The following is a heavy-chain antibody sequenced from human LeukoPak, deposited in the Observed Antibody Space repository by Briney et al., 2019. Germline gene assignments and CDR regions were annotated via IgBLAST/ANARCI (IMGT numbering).Heavy chain of an antibody. CDR3: AKVAEVGATGYYYYMDV. J-gene: IGHJ6*03. V-gene: IGHV3-66*01. D-gene: IGHD1-26*01. CDR2: IYSGGST. CDR1: GFTVSSNY. Sequence: GGSLRLSCAASGFTVSSNYMSWVRQAPGKGLERVPVIYSGGSTYYADSVKGRFTISRDNSKNTLYLRMNSLRAEDTAVYYCAKVAEVGATGYYYYMDVWGKGTTVTISS.